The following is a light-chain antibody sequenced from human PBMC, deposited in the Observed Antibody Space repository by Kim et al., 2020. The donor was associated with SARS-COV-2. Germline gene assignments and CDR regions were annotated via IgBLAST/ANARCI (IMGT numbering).Light chain of an antibody. Sequence: EIVMTQSPATLSVSPGERATLSCRASQSVSSNLAWYQQKPGQAPRLLIYGASTRATAIPARFSGSGSGTEFTLTISSLQSEDFAVYYCQQYNNWPPRYTFGQGTKLEI. CDR3: QQYNNWPPRYT. CDR1: QSVSSN. J-gene: IGKJ2*01. V-gene: IGKV3-15*01. CDR2: GAS.